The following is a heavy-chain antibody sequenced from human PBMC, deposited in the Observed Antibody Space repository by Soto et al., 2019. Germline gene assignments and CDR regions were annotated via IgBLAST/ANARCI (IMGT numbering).Heavy chain of an antibody. Sequence: SQTLSLTCAISGDSVSSNSAAWNWIRQSPSRGLEWLGRTYYRSKWYNDYAVSVKSRITINPDTSKNQFSLQLNSVTPEDTAVYYCARVMGIFGVVGYYYYGVDVWGQGTTVTVSS. J-gene: IGHJ6*02. V-gene: IGHV6-1*01. CDR2: TYYRSKWYN. D-gene: IGHD3-3*01. CDR1: GDSVSSNSAA. CDR3: ARVMGIFGVVGYYYYGVDV.